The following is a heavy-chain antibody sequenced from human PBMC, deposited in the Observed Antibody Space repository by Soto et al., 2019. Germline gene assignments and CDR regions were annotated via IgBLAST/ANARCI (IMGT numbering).Heavy chain of an antibody. CDR2: ISYDGDNQ. CDR1: GFTFSNFD. J-gene: IGHJ3*02. CDR3: ARRIPVSGPYGAFDI. V-gene: IGHV3-30*03. Sequence: QVQLVESGGGVVQPGRSLRVSCVASGFTFSNFDMYWVRRAPGNGLEWVALISYDGDNQYYADSLKGRFTISRDNSKNTLYLQMNSPRVEDTAVYYCARRIPVSGPYGAFDIWGQGTMVTVSS. D-gene: IGHD2-21*01.